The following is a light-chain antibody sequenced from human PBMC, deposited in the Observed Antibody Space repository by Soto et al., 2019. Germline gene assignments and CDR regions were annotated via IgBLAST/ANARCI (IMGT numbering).Light chain of an antibody. J-gene: IGKJ2*01. Sequence: DILLTQSPATLSLSPGERATLSCRASQSVSTYLAWYQQKPGQAPRLLIYDASNRATGIPSRFSGSGSGTDFTLTISSLEPEDVAIYYCQQRSNWPRTFGQGTKLEIK. CDR1: QSVSTY. V-gene: IGKV3-11*01. CDR2: DAS. CDR3: QQRSNWPRT.